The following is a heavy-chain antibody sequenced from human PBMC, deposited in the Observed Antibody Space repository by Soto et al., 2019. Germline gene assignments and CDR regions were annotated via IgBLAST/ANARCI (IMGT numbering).Heavy chain of an antibody. CDR2: IDPSDSYT. D-gene: IGHD5-18*01. Sequence: GESLKISCKGSGYSFTSYWISWVRQMPGKGLEWMGRIDPSDSYTNYSPSFQGHVTISADKSISTAYLQWSSLKASDTAMYYCARTSMQSRGYSYGHGGLDVWGQGTTVTVSS. V-gene: IGHV5-10-1*01. CDR1: GYSFTSYW. CDR3: ARTSMQSRGYSYGHGGLDV. J-gene: IGHJ6*02.